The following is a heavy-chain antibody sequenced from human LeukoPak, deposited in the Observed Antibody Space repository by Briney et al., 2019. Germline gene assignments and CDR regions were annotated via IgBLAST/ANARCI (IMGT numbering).Heavy chain of an antibody. Sequence: GGSLRLSCAASGFDFGAYEMNWVRQAPGKGLEWVSVISGTGAITYYADSVKGRFTISRDNSKNTLYLQMNSLRAEDTALYYCAKETYNSGWFPDYWGQGTLVSVSS. D-gene: IGHD6-19*01. CDR3: AKETYNSGWFPDY. CDR2: ISGTGAIT. V-gene: IGHV3-23*01. J-gene: IGHJ4*02. CDR1: GFDFGAYE.